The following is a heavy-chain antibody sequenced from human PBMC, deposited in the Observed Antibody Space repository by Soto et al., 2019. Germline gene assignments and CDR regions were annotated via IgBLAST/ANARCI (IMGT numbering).Heavy chain of an antibody. CDR2: INAGNGNT. J-gene: IGHJ4*02. D-gene: IGHD2-21*01. CDR1: GYTFTSYA. Sequence: QVQLVQSGAEVKKPGASVKVSCKAFGYTFTSYAIHWVRQAPGQTPEWMGWINAGNGNTKYSHKFQGRVTITRDTSASTAYMELTSLRSEDTAVYYCASDLAPGIPDYWGQGTLVTVSS. V-gene: IGHV1-3*01. CDR3: ASDLAPGIPDY.